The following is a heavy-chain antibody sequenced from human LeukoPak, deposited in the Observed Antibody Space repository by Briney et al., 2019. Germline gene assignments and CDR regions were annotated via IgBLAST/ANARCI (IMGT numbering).Heavy chain of an antibody. J-gene: IGHJ4*02. CDR2: IYYSGST. D-gene: IGHD6-13*01. Sequence: SEPLSLTCSVSGGSIISGDYYWSWIRQPPGQGLEWIGYIYYSGSTYYNPSLKSRVTISVDTSKNQFSLKLSSVTAADTAVYYCARGRSWSFDYWGQGTLVTVSS. CDR1: GGSIISGDYY. V-gene: IGHV4-30-4*01. CDR3: ARGRSWSFDY.